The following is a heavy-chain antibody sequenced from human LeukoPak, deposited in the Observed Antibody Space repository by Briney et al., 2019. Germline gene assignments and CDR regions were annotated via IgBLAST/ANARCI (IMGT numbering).Heavy chain of an antibody. J-gene: IGHJ4*02. D-gene: IGHD6-25*01. CDR1: GFTFSTYS. CDR2: INRASNII. V-gene: IGHV3-48*01. CDR3: ARDSGTSGADDY. Sequence: PGGSLRLSCVASGFTFSTYSMTWVRQAPGKGLEWVSYINRASNIIYYADPVKGRFTISRDNAKNSLYLQMNSLRVEDTALYYCARDSGTSGADDYWGQGTLVTVSS.